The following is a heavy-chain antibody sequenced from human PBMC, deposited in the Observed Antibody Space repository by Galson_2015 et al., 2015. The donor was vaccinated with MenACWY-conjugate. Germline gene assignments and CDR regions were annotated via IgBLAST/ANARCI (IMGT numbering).Heavy chain of an antibody. J-gene: IGHJ4*02. CDR2: ISSNVGTT. CDR3: VKTTLVLFDY. Sequence: SLRLSCAASGFTFSSYAMHWVRQAPGKGLEYVSAISSNVGTTYYTDSVKGIFTISRDNSKNTLYLQMSSLRAEDTAVYYCVKTTLVLFDYWGQGTLVTVSS. CDR1: GFTFSSYA. V-gene: IGHV3-64D*06. D-gene: IGHD6-6*01.